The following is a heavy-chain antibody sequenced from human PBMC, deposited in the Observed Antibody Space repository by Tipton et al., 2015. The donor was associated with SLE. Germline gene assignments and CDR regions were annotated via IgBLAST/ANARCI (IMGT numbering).Heavy chain of an antibody. CDR2: MNPNSGNT. D-gene: IGHD1-26*01. V-gene: IGHV1-8*03. CDR1: GYTFTSYD. Sequence: QSGAEVKKPGASVKVSCKASGYTFTSYDINWVRQATGQGLEWMGWMNPNSGNTGYAQKFQGRVTITRNTSISTAYMELSSLRSEDTAVYYCARASGGSYYGDYYYYGMDVWGQGTTVTVSS. J-gene: IGHJ6*02. CDR3: ARASGGSYYGDYYYYGMDV.